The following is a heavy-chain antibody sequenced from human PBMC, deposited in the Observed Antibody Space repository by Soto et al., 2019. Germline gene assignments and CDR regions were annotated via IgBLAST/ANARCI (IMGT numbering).Heavy chain of an antibody. CDR3: ARRPYGDYYGSVDY. J-gene: IGHJ4*02. Sequence: QLQLQESGPGLVKPSEILSLTCTVSGGSISSSSYYWGWIRQPPGKGLEWIGSIYYSGSTYYNPSLKSRVTISVDTSKNQFSLKLSSVTAADTAVYYCARRPYGDYYGSVDYWGQGTLVTVSS. D-gene: IGHD4-17*01. V-gene: IGHV4-39*01. CDR2: IYYSGST. CDR1: GGSISSSSYY.